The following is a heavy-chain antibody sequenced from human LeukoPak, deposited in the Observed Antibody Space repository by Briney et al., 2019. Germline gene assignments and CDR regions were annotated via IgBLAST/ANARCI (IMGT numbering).Heavy chain of an antibody. CDR2: VHSNGKT. Sequence: SETLSLICSVSGGSIASGAYYWGWVRQSPGKGLDWIGSVHSNGKTYYNPSLNNRLIISADTSTDQFSLRLSPVTAADTAVYFCVRDIGNFEIDYWGQGTLVTVSS. J-gene: IGHJ4*02. CDR3: VRDIGNFEIDY. V-gene: IGHV4-39*02. D-gene: IGHD1-7*01. CDR1: GGSIASGAYY.